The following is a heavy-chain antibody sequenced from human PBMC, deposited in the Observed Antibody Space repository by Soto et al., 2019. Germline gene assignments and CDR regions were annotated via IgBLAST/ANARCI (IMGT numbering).Heavy chain of an antibody. J-gene: IGHJ4*02. D-gene: IGHD5-18*01. CDR1: GFTFSSYA. V-gene: IGHV3-23*01. CDR3: APSWIQLWSFDY. Sequence: PGGSLRLSCAASGFTFSSYAMSWVRQAPGKGLEWVSAISGSGGSTYYTDSVKGRFTISRDNSKNTLYLQMNSLRAEDTAVYYCAPSWIQLWSFDYWGQGTLVTVSS. CDR2: ISGSGGST.